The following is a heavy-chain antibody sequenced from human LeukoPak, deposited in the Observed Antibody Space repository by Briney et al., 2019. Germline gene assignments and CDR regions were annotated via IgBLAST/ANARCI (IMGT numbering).Heavy chain of an antibody. J-gene: IGHJ4*02. CDR1: GFTFDDYA. V-gene: IGHV3-43D*03. D-gene: IGHD6-13*01. CDR3: AKGTSSWHEFDY. CDR2: ISWDGGST. Sequence: GGSLRLACAASGFTFDDYAMHWVRQAPGKGLEWVSLISWDGGSTYYADSVKGRFTISRDNSKNSLYLQMNSLRAEDTALYYCAKGTSSWHEFDYWGQGTLVTVSS.